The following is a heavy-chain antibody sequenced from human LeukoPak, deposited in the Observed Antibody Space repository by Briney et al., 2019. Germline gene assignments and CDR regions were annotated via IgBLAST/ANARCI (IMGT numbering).Heavy chain of an antibody. J-gene: IGHJ4*02. D-gene: IGHD3-22*01. CDR1: GFTVSSNY. CDR3: AKGRVYYDSSGCFDY. V-gene: IGHV3-53*05. Sequence: GGSLRLSCAASGFTVSSNYMSWVRQAPGKGLEWVSVIYSGGSTYYADSVKGRFTISRDNAKNSLYLQMNSLRAEDTALYYCAKGRVYYDSSGCFDYWGQGTLVTVSS. CDR2: IYSGGST.